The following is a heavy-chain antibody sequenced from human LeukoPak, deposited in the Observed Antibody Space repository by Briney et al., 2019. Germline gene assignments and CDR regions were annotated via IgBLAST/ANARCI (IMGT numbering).Heavy chain of an antibody. CDR3: ARWGGDSSGYAIDY. V-gene: IGHV3-23*01. Sequence: GGSLRLSCTTSGFAFSNYAMNWVRQAPGKGPEWVSGISGFNTYYADSVKGRFTIFRDNSKNVLYLQMDRLRAEDTAVYSCARWGGDSSGYAIDYWGQGTLVTVSS. D-gene: IGHD3-22*01. CDR1: GFAFSNYA. CDR2: ISGFNT. J-gene: IGHJ4*02.